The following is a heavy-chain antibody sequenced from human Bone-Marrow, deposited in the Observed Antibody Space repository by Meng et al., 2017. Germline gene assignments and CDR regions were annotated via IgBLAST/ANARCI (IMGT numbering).Heavy chain of an antibody. Sequence: SETLSLTCAISGDSVSSNTAAWSSIRQSPSRGLAWLGRTYYRSKWYYEYGTSVKSRISINSDTSKNQLTLQLNSVTPEDTAIYYCARDPPSLHGGFDIWGQGTMVTVSS. J-gene: IGHJ3*02. CDR2: TYYRSKWYY. V-gene: IGHV6-1*01. CDR3: ARDPPSLHGGFDI. CDR1: GDSVSSNTAA. D-gene: IGHD4-23*01.